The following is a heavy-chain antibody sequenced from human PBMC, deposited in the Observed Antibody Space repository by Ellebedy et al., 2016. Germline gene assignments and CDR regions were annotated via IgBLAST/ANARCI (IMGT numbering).Heavy chain of an antibody. CDR1: AYSISSGNY. J-gene: IGHJ4*02. D-gene: IGHD3-3*01. Sequence: SETLSLTXTVSAYSISSGNYWAWIRQPAGKGLEWIGRISTRGSPIYNPSLKNRVTMSVDTSKNHFSLELTSVTAADTAVYYCATLTIPGGSDSWGQGTLVAVSS. CDR2: ISTRGSP. V-gene: IGHV4-61*02. CDR3: ATLTIPGGSDS.